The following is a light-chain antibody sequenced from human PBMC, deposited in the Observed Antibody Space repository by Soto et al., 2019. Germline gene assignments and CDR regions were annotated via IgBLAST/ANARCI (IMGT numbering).Light chain of an antibody. Sequence: QSVLTQSPSASASLGASVKLTCTLSSGHSSYAIAWHQQQPEKGPRYLMKLNSDGSHRKGDGIPDRFSGSSSGAERYLTISSRQSEDEADYYCQTWGTGIQVFGGGTKLTVL. J-gene: IGLJ2*01. CDR3: QTWGTGIQV. CDR2: LNSDGSH. V-gene: IGLV4-69*01. CDR1: SGHSSYA.